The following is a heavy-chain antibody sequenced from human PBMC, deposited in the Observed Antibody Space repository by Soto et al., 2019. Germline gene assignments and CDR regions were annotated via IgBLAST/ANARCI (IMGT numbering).Heavy chain of an antibody. CDR2: IYYSGTT. Sequence: QVQLQESGPGLVKPSETLSLTCTVSGGSIRSHYWSWIRQTPGKELEWIGQIYYSGTTNYNPSLKSRVTISVDTPKNQFSLKLSSVTAADTAVYFCAMTMTTLYKWFDPWGQGTLVTVSS. D-gene: IGHD4-17*01. CDR3: AMTMTTLYKWFDP. V-gene: IGHV4-59*08. CDR1: GGSIRSHY. J-gene: IGHJ5*02.